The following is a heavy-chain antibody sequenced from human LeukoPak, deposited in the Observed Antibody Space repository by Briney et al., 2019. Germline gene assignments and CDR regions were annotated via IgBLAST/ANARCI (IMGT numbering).Heavy chain of an antibody. D-gene: IGHD3-22*01. CDR1: GGTFSSYA. CDR2: IIPIFGTA. J-gene: IGHJ6*03. V-gene: IGHV1-69*05. Sequence: RRALVKVSCKASGGTFSSYAISWVRQAPGQGLEWMGGIIPIFGTANYAQKFQGRVTITTDESTSTAYMELSSLRSEDTAVYYCARTSYYYDSSGYYSNYYYYYMDVWGKGTTVTVSS. CDR3: ARTSYYYDSSGYYSNYYYYYMDV.